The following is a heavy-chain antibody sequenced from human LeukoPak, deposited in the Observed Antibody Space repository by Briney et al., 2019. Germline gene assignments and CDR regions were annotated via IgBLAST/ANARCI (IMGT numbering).Heavy chain of an antibody. D-gene: IGHD3-3*01. CDR2: ISGSGGST. J-gene: IGHJ5*02. CDR3: AKDGVRATVFGRDGNWFDP. Sequence: GGSLRLSCAASGFTFSSYAMSWVRQAPGKGLEWVSAISGSGGSTYYADSVKGRFTISRDNSKNTLYLQMNSLRAEDTAVYYCAKDGVRATVFGRDGNWFDPWGQGTLVTVSS. V-gene: IGHV3-23*01. CDR1: GFTFSSYA.